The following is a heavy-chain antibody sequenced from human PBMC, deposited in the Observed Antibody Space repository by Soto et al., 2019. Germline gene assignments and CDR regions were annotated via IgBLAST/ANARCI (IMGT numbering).Heavy chain of an antibody. Sequence: QVQLVQSGAEVKKPGASVKVSCKASGYTFTSYAMHWVRQAPGQRLEWMGWINAGNGNTKYSQKFQGRVTITRDTSASTAYMELSSLRSEETAVYYCARGRSGELWGQGTLVTVSS. D-gene: IGHD3-3*01. V-gene: IGHV1-3*01. CDR2: INAGNGNT. CDR3: ARGRSGEL. CDR1: GYTFTSYA. J-gene: IGHJ4*02.